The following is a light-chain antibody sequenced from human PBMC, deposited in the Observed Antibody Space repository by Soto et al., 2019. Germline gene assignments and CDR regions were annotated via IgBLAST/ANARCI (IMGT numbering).Light chain of an antibody. V-gene: IGKV1-39*01. CDR1: ETISNY. J-gene: IGKJ4*01. CDR3: QQTYSAPLT. Sequence: DIQMTQSPSSLPASVGDRVTITCRANETISNYLKWYQQKPGKVPKRLVYATSTLGTGVPSRFSGSGSGTDFSLTITSLQPEDFATYYGQQTYSAPLTFGGGTKVDIK. CDR2: ATS.